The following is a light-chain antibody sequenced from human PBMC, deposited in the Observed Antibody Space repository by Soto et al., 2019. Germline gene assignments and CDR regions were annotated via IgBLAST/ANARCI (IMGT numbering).Light chain of an antibody. V-gene: IGKV3-20*01. J-gene: IGKJ1*01. CDR3: QQNGSSGT. Sequence: EIVLTQYPSTLSLSPGERATLSCRASQSVSNNYLAWYQQKPGQAPRLLIYGASNRATGIPDRFSGSGSGTDFTLTISRLEPEDFAVYHCQQNGSSGTFGQGTKVDI. CDR1: QSVSNNY. CDR2: GAS.